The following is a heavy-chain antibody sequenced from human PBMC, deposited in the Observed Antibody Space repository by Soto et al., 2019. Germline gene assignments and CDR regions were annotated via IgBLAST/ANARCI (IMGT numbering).Heavy chain of an antibody. Sequence: QVHLVQSGAEVKKPGASVKVSCKGSGYGFTTYGITWVRQAPGQGPEWMAWISAHNGNTNYAQKLQGRVNVTRDTSTSTAYMELRSLRSDDTAVYYCARGRYGDYWGQGALVTVSS. D-gene: IGHD1-1*01. CDR3: ARGRYGDY. CDR2: ISAHNGNT. V-gene: IGHV1-18*01. CDR1: GYGFTTYG. J-gene: IGHJ4*02.